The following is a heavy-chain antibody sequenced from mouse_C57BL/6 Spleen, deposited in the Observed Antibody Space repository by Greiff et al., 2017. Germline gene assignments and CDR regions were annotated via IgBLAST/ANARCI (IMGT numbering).Heavy chain of an antibody. CDR1: GYTFTSYW. D-gene: IGHD2-5*01. Sequence: QVQLKQPGAELVKPGASVKMSCKASGYTFTSYWITWVKQRPGQGLEWIGDIYPGSGSTNYNEKFKSKATLTVDTSSSTAYMQLSSLTSEDSAVYYCARYGTDYSNRYFDYWGQGTTLTVSS. J-gene: IGHJ2*01. CDR3: ARYGTDYSNRYFDY. V-gene: IGHV1-55*01. CDR2: IYPGSGST.